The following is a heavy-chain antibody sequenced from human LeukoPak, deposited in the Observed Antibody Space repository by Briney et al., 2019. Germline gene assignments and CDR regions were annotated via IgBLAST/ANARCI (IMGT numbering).Heavy chain of an antibody. D-gene: IGHD2-2*01. V-gene: IGHV4-38-2*01. Sequence: SETLSLTCGLSDHSITNTYYWGWLRQPPGKGVEWIGSISHVGSTHYNASLERRRTLSIEMSESHISLQPTSVTAADTAVYYGARQVAVPSAIGYFDSWGQGALVTVSS. CDR2: ISHVGST. CDR3: ARQVAVPSAIGYFDS. CDR1: DHSITNTYY. J-gene: IGHJ4*02.